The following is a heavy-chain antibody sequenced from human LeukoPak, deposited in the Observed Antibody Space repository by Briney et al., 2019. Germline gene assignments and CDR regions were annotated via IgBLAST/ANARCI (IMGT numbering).Heavy chain of an antibody. CDR2: IYYTGTT. CDR3: ARVVGGVGLDY. Sequence: SETLSLTCSVSGGSISGYYWTWIRQPPGEALEYIGCIYYTGTTNYNPSLNSRVTISIDTSRNQFALKLSSVTAADTAVYYCARVVGGVGLDYWGQGTLVTVSS. CDR1: GGSISGYY. D-gene: IGHD3-16*01. J-gene: IGHJ4*02. V-gene: IGHV4-59*01.